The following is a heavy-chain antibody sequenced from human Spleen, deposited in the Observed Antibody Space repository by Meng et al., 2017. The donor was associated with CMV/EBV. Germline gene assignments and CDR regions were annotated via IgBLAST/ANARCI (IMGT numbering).Heavy chain of an antibody. CDR1: GFTFSSYS. Sequence: GESLKISCAASGFTFSSYSMNWVRQAPGKGLEWVSSISSSSSYIYYADSVKGRFTISRDNSKNTLYLQINSLRGEDTAVYYCAKGPDDFWSGYYMVHWGQGTLVTVSS. D-gene: IGHD3-3*01. CDR2: ISSSSSYI. J-gene: IGHJ4*02. CDR3: AKGPDDFWSGYYMVH. V-gene: IGHV3-21*01.